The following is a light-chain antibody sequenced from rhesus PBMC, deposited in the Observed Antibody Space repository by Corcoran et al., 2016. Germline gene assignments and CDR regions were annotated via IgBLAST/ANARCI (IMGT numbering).Light chain of an antibody. CDR1: QGSRDS. J-gene: IGKJ4*01. CDR2: YAS. V-gene: IGKV1S14*01. CDR3: QQHHSYPPT. Sequence: DIQMTQSPSSLPASVGDTVTITCRASQGSRDSLVWDQQKPGKAPRPLIYYASNLERGVPSRCSGRGSGAVFTLTISSLQPEDFAVYYCQQHHSYPPTFGGGTKVEIK.